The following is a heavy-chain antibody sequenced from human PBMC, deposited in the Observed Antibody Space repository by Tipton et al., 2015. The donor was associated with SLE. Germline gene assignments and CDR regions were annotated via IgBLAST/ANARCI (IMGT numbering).Heavy chain of an antibody. CDR2: VNSDGVTT. CDR3: ARRVEGAFDF. Sequence: SLRLSCAASGVTFSSYWMHWVRQAPGKGLVWVSRVNSDGVTTDYADSVKGRFTISRDNAKNTVYLQMNSLRGDDTAVYYCARRVEGAFDFWGQGTMVTVSS. J-gene: IGHJ3*01. V-gene: IGHV3-74*01. CDR1: GVTFSSYW. D-gene: IGHD1-1*01.